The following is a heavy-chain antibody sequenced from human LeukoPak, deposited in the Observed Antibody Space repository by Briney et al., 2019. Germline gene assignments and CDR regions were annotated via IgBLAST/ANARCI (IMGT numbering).Heavy chain of an antibody. V-gene: IGHV3-21*01. CDR2: ISSSSSYI. J-gene: IGHJ4*02. D-gene: IGHD4-17*01. CDR3: ARAGYDYGDPGEVLLDY. Sequence: PGGSLRLYCAASGFTFSSYSMNWDRQAPGKGLEWVSSISSSSSYIYYADSVKGRFTISRDNAKNSLYLQMNSLRAEDTAVYYCARAGYDYGDPGEVLLDYWGQGTLVTVSS. CDR1: GFTFSSYS.